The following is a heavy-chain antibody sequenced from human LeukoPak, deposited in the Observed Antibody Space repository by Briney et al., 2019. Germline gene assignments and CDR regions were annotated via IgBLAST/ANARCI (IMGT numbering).Heavy chain of an antibody. CDR2: ISYDGSNK. CDR1: GFTFCSYG. J-gene: IGHJ6*02. D-gene: IGHD3-10*01. CDR3: AKSLSSGGYYGSNGMDV. Sequence: GGSLRLSCAASGFTFCSYGMHWVRQAPGKGLEWVAVISYDGSNKYYADSVKGRFTISRDNSKNTLYLQMNSLRAEDTAVYYCAKSLSSGGYYGSNGMDVWGQGTTVTVSS. V-gene: IGHV3-30*18.